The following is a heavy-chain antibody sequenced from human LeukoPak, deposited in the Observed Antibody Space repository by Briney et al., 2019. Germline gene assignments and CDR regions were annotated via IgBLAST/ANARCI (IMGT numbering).Heavy chain of an antibody. CDR2: ISSGSSYI. J-gene: IGHJ6*04. V-gene: IGHV3-21*01. Sequence: GGSLRLSCAASGFTFSSYWMNWVRQAPGKGLEWVPSISSGSSYIYYADSVKGRFTISRDNAKKSLYLQMNSLRAEDTAVYYCAELGITMIGGVWGKGTTVTISS. D-gene: IGHD3-10*02. CDR3: AELGITMIGGV. CDR1: GFTFSSYW.